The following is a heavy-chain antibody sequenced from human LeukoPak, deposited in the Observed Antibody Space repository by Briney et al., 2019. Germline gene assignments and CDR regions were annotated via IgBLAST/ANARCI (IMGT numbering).Heavy chain of an antibody. J-gene: IGHJ4*02. Sequence: GGSLRLSCAASGFTFSSYAMHWVRQAPGKGLEWVAVISYDGSNKYYADSVKGRFTISRDNSKNTLYLQMNSLRAEDTAVYYCARDLQGYSSSWYDYWGQGTLVTVSS. D-gene: IGHD6-13*01. CDR2: ISYDGSNK. V-gene: IGHV3-30-3*01. CDR1: GFTFSSYA. CDR3: ARDLQGYSSSWYDY.